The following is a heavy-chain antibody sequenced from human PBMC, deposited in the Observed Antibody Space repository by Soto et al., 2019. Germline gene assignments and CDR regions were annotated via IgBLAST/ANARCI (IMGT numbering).Heavy chain of an antibody. D-gene: IGHD4-4*01. CDR1: GFTFSDYY. CDR3: ARGNRAFDY. Sequence: GGSLRLSCAASGFTFSDYYMDWVRQAPGKRLEWVGRTRNKANSYTTEYAASVKGRFTISRDDSKNSLYLQMNSLKIEDTAVYYCARGNRAFDYWGQGTLVTVSS. V-gene: IGHV3-72*01. J-gene: IGHJ4*02. CDR2: TRNKANSYTT.